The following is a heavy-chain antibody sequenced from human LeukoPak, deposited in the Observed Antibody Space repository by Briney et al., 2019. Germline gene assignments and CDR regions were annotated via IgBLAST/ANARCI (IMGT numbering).Heavy chain of an antibody. V-gene: IGHV3-30*18. D-gene: IGHD3-22*01. CDR3: AKTVVVKYDAFDI. Sequence: GGSLRLSCAASGFIFNTYGIHWVRQAPGKGLEWVAVISDDGSYKYYADSVKGRFTISRDNSKNMVYLQMNSLRAEDTAVYYCAKTVVVKYDAFDIWGQGTMVTVSS. CDR1: GFIFNTYG. J-gene: IGHJ3*02. CDR2: ISDDGSYK.